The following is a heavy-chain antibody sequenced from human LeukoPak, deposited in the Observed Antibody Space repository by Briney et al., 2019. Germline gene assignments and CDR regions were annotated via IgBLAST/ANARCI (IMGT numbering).Heavy chain of an antibody. D-gene: IGHD1-1*01. V-gene: IGHV4-30-4*01. CDR2: IYYSGST. J-gene: IGHJ6*04. CDR3: ARDRYKNYYGMDV. Sequence: SETLSLTCTVSGGSVSSGDYYWSWIRRPPGKGLEWIGSIYYSGSTYYNPSLKSRVTISVDTSKNQFSLNLRSATAADTAVYYCARDRYKNYYGMDVWGKGTTVTVSS. CDR1: GGSVSSGDYY.